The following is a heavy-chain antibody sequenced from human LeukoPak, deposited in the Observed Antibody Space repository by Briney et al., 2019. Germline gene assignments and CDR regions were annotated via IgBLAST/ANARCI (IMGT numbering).Heavy chain of an antibody. V-gene: IGHV1-69*05. CDR1: GGTFSSYA. CDR3: ARDPAAGLGYFDY. J-gene: IGHJ4*02. Sequence: SVKVSCKASGGTFSSYAISWVRQAPGQGLEWMGRIILIFGTANYAQKFQGRVTITTDESTSTAYIELSSLRSEDTAVYYCARDPAAGLGYFDYWGQGTLVTVSS. D-gene: IGHD6-13*01. CDR2: IILIFGTA.